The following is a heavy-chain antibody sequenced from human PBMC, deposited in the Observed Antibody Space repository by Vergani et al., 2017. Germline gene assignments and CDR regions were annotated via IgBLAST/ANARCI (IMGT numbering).Heavy chain of an antibody. J-gene: IGHJ4*02. CDR1: GFTFSSYG. CDR2: ISSDGSNK. D-gene: IGHD6-19*01. Sequence: QVQLVESGGGVVQPGRSLRLSCAASGFTFSSYGMNWVRQAPGKGLEWVAVISSDGSNKYYADYVKGRFTISRDNSKNTLYMQMNSLRAEDTAVYYCAKVGYSSGVTFDYWGQGSLVTVSS. V-gene: IGHV3-30*18. CDR3: AKVGYSSGVTFDY.